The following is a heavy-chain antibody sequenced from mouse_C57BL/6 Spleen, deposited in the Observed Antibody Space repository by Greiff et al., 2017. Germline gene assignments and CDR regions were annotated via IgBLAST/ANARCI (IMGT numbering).Heavy chain of an antibody. CDR3: ARAVISWFAY. J-gene: IGHJ3*01. D-gene: IGHD2-5*01. Sequence: EVMLVESGGGLVKPGGSLKLSCAASGFTFSDYGMHWVRQAPEKGLEWVAYISSGSSTIYYADTVKGRFTISRDNAKNTLFLQMTSLRSEDTAMYYCARAVISWFAYWGQGTLVTVSA. CDR2: ISSGSSTI. CDR1: GFTFSDYG. V-gene: IGHV5-17*01.